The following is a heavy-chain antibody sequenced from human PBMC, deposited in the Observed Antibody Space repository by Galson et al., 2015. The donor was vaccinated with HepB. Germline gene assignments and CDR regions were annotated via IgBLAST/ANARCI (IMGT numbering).Heavy chain of an antibody. Sequence: ETLSLTCTVSGGSISSYYWSWIRQPPGKGLEWIGYIYYSGSTNYNPSLKSRVTISVDTSKNQFSLKLSSVTAADTAVYYCARDGSGPFDYWGQGTLVTVSS. D-gene: IGHD1-26*01. CDR1: GGSISSYY. J-gene: IGHJ4*02. CDR2: IYYSGST. CDR3: ARDGSGPFDY. V-gene: IGHV4-59*01.